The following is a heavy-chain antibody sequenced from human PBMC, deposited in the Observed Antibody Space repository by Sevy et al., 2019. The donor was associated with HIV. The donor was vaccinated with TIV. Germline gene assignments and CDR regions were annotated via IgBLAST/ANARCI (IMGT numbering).Heavy chain of an antibody. J-gene: IGHJ6*02. D-gene: IGHD5-12*01. Sequence: GRSLRLSCTASGFTFRNAWMTWVRQVPGKGLEWVGRIRNDPDGGTTDYAAPVRGRFTISRDDSKNTLYLQMNSLETKDTGVYYCMTGIAVQSGYSYDFSSFNPDLPHNSGADVWGQGTTVTVSS. CDR2: IRNDPDGGTT. CDR3: MTGIAVQSGYSYDFSSFNPDLPHNSGADV. CDR1: GFTFRNAW. V-gene: IGHV3-15*01.